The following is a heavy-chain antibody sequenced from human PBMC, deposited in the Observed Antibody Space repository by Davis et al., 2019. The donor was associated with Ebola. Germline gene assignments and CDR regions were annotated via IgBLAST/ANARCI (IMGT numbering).Heavy chain of an antibody. J-gene: IGHJ4*02. CDR2: ISDDGIHI. Sequence: GESLKISCAASGFTFSSYAMHWVRQAAGKGLEWVAVISDDGIHIYYADSVTGRFTISRDNSKNTLYLQLNSLRIEDTAVYYCARGDCSSITCPIDYWGQGTLVTVSS. D-gene: IGHD2-2*01. CDR3: ARGDCSSITCPIDY. CDR1: GFTFSSYA. V-gene: IGHV3-30*04.